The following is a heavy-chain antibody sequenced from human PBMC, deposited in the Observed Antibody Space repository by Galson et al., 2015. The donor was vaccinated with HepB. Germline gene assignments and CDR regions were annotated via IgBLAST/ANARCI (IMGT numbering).Heavy chain of an antibody. Sequence: ETLSLTCAVYGGSLTDYYWSWIRQPPGKGLEWIGEINHSGRTNYSPSLKSRVAISVDTSKNQFSLILWSVTAADTATYYCARGGATPMIVRYWGQGTLVAVST. V-gene: IGHV4-34*01. CDR3: ARGGATPMIVRY. D-gene: IGHD2-21*01. CDR1: GGSLTDYY. J-gene: IGHJ4*02. CDR2: INHSGRT.